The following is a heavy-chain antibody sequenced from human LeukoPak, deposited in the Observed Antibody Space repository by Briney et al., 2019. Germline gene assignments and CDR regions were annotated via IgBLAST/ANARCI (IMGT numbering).Heavy chain of an antibody. D-gene: IGHD6-19*01. J-gene: IGHJ4*02. CDR3: ARASQWLAFDY. V-gene: IGHV3-66*01. CDR2: IYNGGST. Sequence: QSGGSLRLSCAASGFTVSSNYMSWVRQAPGKGLEWVSVIYNGGSTNYADSVKGRFTLSRDNSKNTLYLQMNSLRAEDTAVYFCARASQWLAFDYWGQGTLVTVSS. CDR1: GFTVSSNY.